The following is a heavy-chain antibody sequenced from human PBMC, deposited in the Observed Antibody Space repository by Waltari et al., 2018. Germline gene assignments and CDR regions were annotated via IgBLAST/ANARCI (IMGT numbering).Heavy chain of an antibody. CDR3: AKDIGELPSGVFDY. D-gene: IGHD1-26*01. J-gene: IGHJ4*02. V-gene: IGHV3-9*01. Sequence: EVQLVESGGGLVQPGRSLRLSCAASGFTFDDYAMHWVRPAPGKGLEWVSGISWNSGSIGYADSVKGRFTISRDNAKNSLYLQMNSLRAEDTALYYCAKDIGELPSGVFDYWGQGTLVTVSS. CDR1: GFTFDDYA. CDR2: ISWNSGSI.